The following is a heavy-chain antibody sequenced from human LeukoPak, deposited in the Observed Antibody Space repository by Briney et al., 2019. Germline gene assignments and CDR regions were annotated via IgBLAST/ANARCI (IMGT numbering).Heavy chain of an antibody. CDR2: ISSNGGST. V-gene: IGHV3-64D*09. Sequence: GGSLRLSCSASGFTFSSYAMHWVRQAPGKGLEYVSAISSNGGSTYYADSVKGRFTISRDNSKNTLYLQMSSLRAEDTAVYYCVKGYCSSISCFGDYWGQGTLVTFSS. CDR1: GFTFSSYA. D-gene: IGHD2-2*01. CDR3: VKGYCSSISCFGDY. J-gene: IGHJ4*02.